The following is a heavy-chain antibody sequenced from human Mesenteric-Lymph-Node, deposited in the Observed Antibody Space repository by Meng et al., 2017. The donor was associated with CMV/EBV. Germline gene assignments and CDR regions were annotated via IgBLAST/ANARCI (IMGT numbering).Heavy chain of an antibody. D-gene: IGHD6-6*01. CDR3: ARVSSVSSSSL. V-gene: IGHV4-34*01. CDR1: CVSIIGYF. J-gene: IGHJ4*02. CDR2: ISHAGTT. Sequence: LTCRVYCVSIIGYFWSWIRQPPGKGLEWIGEISHAGTTNYNPSLKSRVTLSLDMSKNQFSLNLSSVTAADTAVYYCARVSSVSSSSLWGQGTLVTVSS.